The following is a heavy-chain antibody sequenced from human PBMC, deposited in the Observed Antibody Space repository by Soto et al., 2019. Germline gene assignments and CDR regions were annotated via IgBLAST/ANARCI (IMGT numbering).Heavy chain of an antibody. Sequence: LETLSLTWTVSGGSISSYYWSWIRQPPGKGLEWIGYIYYSGSTNYNPSLKSRVTISVDTSKNQFSLKLSSVTAADTAVYYCARVTTGAFDIWGQGTMVTVSS. CDR2: IYYSGST. V-gene: IGHV4-59*01. CDR1: GGSISSYY. CDR3: ARVTTGAFDI. D-gene: IGHD1-1*01. J-gene: IGHJ3*02.